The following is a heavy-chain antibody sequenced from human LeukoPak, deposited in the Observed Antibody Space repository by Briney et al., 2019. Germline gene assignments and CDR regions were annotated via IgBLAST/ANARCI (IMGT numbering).Heavy chain of an antibody. CDR1: GFAVDNNY. V-gene: IGHV3-53*01. Sequence: GGSLRLSCVATGFAVDNNYMSWVRRAPGKGLECVSVIYYNGSASYADSVKGRFTISRDNAKNTLFLQMNSLRAEDTALYYCATLTLYYGSGSYFDYWGQGTLVAVSS. CDR3: ATLTLYYGSGSYFDY. J-gene: IGHJ4*02. D-gene: IGHD3-10*01. CDR2: IYYNGSA.